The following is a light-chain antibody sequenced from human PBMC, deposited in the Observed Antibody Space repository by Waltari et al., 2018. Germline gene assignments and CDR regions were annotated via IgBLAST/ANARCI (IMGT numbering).Light chain of an antibody. Sequence: QSVLTQPPSASGAPGQRVTISCSGSRSNTGSNSVYWYPQFPGTAPRLLIYRNFQGPSGVPERFSGSKSGTSASLAISGLRSEDEADYYCAVWDDNLYGVVFGGGTKLTVL. J-gene: IGLJ2*01. V-gene: IGLV1-47*01. CDR1: RSNTGSNS. CDR3: AVWDDNLYGVV. CDR2: RNF.